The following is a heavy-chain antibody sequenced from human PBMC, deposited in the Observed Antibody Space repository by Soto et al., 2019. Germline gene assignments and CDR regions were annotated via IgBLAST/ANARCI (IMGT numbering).Heavy chain of an antibody. V-gene: IGHV3-33*01. D-gene: IGHD4-17*01. CDR3: ARGDYGDYVYAFDI. CDR1: GFTFSSYG. CDR2: IWYDGSNK. Sequence: GGSLRLSCAASGFTFSSYGMHWVRQAPGKGLEWVAVIWYDGSNKYYADSVKGRFTISRDNSKNTLYPQMNSLRAEDTAVYYCARGDYGDYVYAFDIWGQGTMVTVSS. J-gene: IGHJ3*02.